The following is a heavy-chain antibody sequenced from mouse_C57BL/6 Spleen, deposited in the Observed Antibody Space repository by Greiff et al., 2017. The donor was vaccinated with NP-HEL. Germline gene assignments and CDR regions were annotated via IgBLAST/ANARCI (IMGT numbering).Heavy chain of an antibody. V-gene: IGHV5-17*01. J-gene: IGHJ1*03. CDR2: ISSGSSTI. D-gene: IGHD1-1*02. CDR1: GFTFSDYG. Sequence: EVHLVESGGGLVKPGGSLKLSCAASGFTFSDYGMHWVRQAPEKGLEWVAYISSGSSTIYYADTVKGRFTISRDNAKNTLFLQMTRLRTEETAMYYCERRPSSGGSYGWYFDVWGTGTTVTVSS. CDR3: ERRPSSGGSYGWYFDV.